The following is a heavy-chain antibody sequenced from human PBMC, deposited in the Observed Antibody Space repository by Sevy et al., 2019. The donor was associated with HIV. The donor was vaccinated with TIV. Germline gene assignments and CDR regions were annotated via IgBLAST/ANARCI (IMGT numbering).Heavy chain of an antibody. D-gene: IGHD3-3*01. J-gene: IGHJ3*02. CDR1: GFTVSSNY. CDR2: IYSGGST. V-gene: IGHV3-53*01. Sequence: GGSLRLSCAASGFTVSSNYMSWVRQAPGKGLEWVSVIYSGGSTYYADSVKGRFTISRDNSKNTLYLQMNSLRAEDTTVYYCARGTTPRRYDLWGGPRCGHAFDIWGQGTMVTVSS. CDR3: ARGTTPRRYDLWGGPRCGHAFDI.